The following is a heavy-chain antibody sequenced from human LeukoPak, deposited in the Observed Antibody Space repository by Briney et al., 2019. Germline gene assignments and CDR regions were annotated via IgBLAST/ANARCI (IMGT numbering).Heavy chain of an antibody. CDR1: GFTFSAYS. CDR2: ISYDGSIK. CDR3: AKDFDVDTAIISYFDC. V-gene: IGHV3-30*04. Sequence: GGSLRLSCAASGFTFSAYSMHWVRQAPGKGLEWVAVISYDGSIKYYADSVKGRFTISRDNSKNTLYLQMNSLRAEDTAVYFCAKDFDVDTAIISYFDCWGQGTLVTVSS. D-gene: IGHD5-18*01. J-gene: IGHJ4*02.